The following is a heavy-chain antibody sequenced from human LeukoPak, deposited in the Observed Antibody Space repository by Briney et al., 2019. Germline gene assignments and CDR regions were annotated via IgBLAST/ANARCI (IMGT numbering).Heavy chain of an antibody. J-gene: IGHJ5*02. CDR3: ARELLITRTWFDP. V-gene: IGHV7-4-1*02. CDR1: GYTFTSFD. D-gene: IGHD3-22*01. Sequence: ASVKVSCKTSGYTFTSFDINWVRQAAGQWLEWMGWINTNTGNPTHAQGFTGRFVFSLDTSVSTAYLQISSLKAEDTAVYYCARELLITRTWFDPWGQGTLVTVSS. CDR2: INTNTGNP.